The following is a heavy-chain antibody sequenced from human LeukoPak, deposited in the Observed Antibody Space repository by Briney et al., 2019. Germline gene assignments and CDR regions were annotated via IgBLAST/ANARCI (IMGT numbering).Heavy chain of an antibody. J-gene: IGHJ5*02. CDR2: IIPIFGTA. D-gene: IGHD1-1*01. CDR1: GGTFSSYA. CDR3: ARRLDDGGDNWFDP. V-gene: IGHV1-69*01. Sequence: GSSVKVSCKASGGTFSSYAISWVRQAPGQGLEWMGGIIPIFGTANYAQKFQGRVTITADESTSTAYMELSSLRSEDTAVYYCARRLDDGGDNWFDPWGQGTLVTVSS.